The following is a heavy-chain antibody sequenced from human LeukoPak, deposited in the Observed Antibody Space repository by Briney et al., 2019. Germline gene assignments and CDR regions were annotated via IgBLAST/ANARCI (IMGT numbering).Heavy chain of an antibody. Sequence: GGSLRLSCAASGITFSSYAMSWVRQAPGKGLEWVSALSGSGDTTYYADSVKGRFTVSRDNSRNTLYLQMNSLRAEDTAVYYCAKASIREVVVITTPFDYWGQGTLVTVSS. CDR3: AKASIREVVVITTPFDY. V-gene: IGHV3-23*01. CDR2: LSGSGDTT. D-gene: IGHD3-22*01. J-gene: IGHJ4*02. CDR1: GITFSSYA.